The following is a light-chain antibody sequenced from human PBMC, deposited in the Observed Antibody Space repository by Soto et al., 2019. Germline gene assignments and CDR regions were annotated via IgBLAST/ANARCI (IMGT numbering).Light chain of an antibody. V-gene: IGLV2-8*01. J-gene: IGLJ1*01. CDR2: EVS. Sequence: QSALTQPASVSGSPGQSITISCTGTSSDIGGYNYVSWYQQHPGEAPTLVIYEVSNRPSGVPDRFSGSKSGNTASLTVSGLQAEDEADYYCSSYAGSNNFVFGTGTKVTVL. CDR1: SSDIGGYNY. CDR3: SSYAGSNNFV.